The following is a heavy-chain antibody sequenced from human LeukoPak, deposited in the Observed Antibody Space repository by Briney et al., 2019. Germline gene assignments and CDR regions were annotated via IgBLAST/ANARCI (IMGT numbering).Heavy chain of an antibody. D-gene: IGHD2-2*01. CDR2: IYPGDSDT. Sequence: GESLKISCKGSGYSFTSYWIGWVRQMPGKGLEWMGIIYPGDSDTTYSPSFQGQVTISADKSLSTAYLQWSSLKASDTAMYYCARRDGYCSSTSCYADYYYGMDVWGRGTTVTVSS. J-gene: IGHJ6*02. V-gene: IGHV5-51*01. CDR1: GYSFTSYW. CDR3: ARRDGYCSSTSCYADYYYGMDV.